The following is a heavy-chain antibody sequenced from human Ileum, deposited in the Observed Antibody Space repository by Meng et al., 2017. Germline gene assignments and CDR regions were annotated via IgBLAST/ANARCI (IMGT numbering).Heavy chain of an antibody. Sequence: GESLKISCAVSGFTFSTSAMSWVRQAPGKGLEWVSSISISGDSIKYANSVKGRFTVSRDNSKNTLHLQMNSLRVEDTAIYYCAKEIRPNAYWGVGKLVTVSS. CDR3: AKEIRPNAY. CDR1: GFTFSTSA. V-gene: IGHV3-23*01. CDR2: ISISGDSI. J-gene: IGHJ4*01. D-gene: IGHD2-8*01.